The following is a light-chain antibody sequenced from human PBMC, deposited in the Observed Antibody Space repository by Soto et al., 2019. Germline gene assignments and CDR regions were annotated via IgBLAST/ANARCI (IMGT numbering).Light chain of an antibody. CDR1: QGIKND. V-gene: IGKV1-17*01. CDR3: QQYGSSIT. Sequence: EIQITPSPSSLSACLGARVTITCRASQGIKNDLAWYQQKPGKAPKRLIYGATSRATGIPDRFSGSGSGTDFTLTISRLEPEDFAVFYCQQYGSSITFGQGTRLQIK. CDR2: GAT. J-gene: IGKJ5*01.